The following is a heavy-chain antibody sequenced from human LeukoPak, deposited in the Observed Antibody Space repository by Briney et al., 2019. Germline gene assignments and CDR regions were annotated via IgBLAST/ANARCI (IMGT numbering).Heavy chain of an antibody. Sequence: PGGSLRLSCAASGFTFSSYAMSWVRQAPGKGLEWVSAISGSGGSTYYADSVKGRFTISRDNSKNTLYLQMNSLRAEDTAVYYCAKDLSILWWWSDGKRGGFDYWGQGTLVTVSS. J-gene: IGHJ4*02. CDR2: ISGSGGST. D-gene: IGHD2-21*01. CDR1: GFTFSSYA. V-gene: IGHV3-23*01. CDR3: AKDLSILWWWSDGKRGGFDY.